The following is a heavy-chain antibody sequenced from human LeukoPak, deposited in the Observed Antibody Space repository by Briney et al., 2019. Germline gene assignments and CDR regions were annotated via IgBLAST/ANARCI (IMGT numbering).Heavy chain of an antibody. J-gene: IGHJ4*02. CDR3: ARDLDQYNGRFGGFGHDF. D-gene: IGHD3-10*01. CDR2: ISAYNGNT. CDR1: GYTFTTYY. V-gene: IGHV1-18*04. Sequence: ASVTVSCKASGYTFTTYYIPWVRQAPGQGLEGMGWISAYNGNTNYAQSLQGRVTMTTDTSTSTVYMEMRSLTSDDTAVYYCARDLDQYNGRFGGFGHDFWGQGTLVTVSS.